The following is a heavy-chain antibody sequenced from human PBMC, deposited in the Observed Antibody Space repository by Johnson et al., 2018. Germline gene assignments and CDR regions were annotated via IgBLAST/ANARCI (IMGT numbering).Heavy chain of an antibody. CDR1: GFTFDDYA. D-gene: IGHD3-10*01. J-gene: IGHJ6*02. CDR2: ISWNSASI. CDR3: AKDSAGSGTYYNDYYYGLDV. Sequence: VQLVQSGGGLVQPGRSLRLSCAASGFTFDDYAMHWVRQAPGKGLEWVSVISWNSASIGYADSVKGRFTISRDNAKNSLYLQMSSLRAEDTALYYCAKDSAGSGTYYNDYYYGLDVWGQGTTVTVSS. V-gene: IGHV3-9*01.